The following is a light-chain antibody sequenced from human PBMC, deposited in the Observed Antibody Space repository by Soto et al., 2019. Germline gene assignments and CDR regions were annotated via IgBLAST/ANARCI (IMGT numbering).Light chain of an antibody. CDR3: SSFASSSTLVV. Sequence: QSALTQPASVSGSPGQSITISCTGTSRDVGGYNYVAWYQQHPDRAPKVMIYEVSNRPSGVSNRFSGSKSGNTASLTISGPQAEDEADYYCSSFASSSTLVVFGTGTKLTVL. CDR2: EVS. V-gene: IGLV2-14*01. J-gene: IGLJ1*01. CDR1: SRDVGGYNY.